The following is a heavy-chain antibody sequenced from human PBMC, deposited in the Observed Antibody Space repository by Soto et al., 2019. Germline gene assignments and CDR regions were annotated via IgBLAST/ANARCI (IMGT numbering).Heavy chain of an antibody. CDR2: ISYDGSNK. CDR1: GFTFSSYA. CDR3: ARARITMIVVVPPSY. Sequence: GGSLRLSCAASGFTFSSYAMHWVRQAPGKGLEWVAVISYDGSNKYYADSVKGRFTISRDNSKNTLYLQMNSLRAEDTAVYYCARARITMIVVVPPSYWGQGTLVTVSS. J-gene: IGHJ4*02. D-gene: IGHD3-22*01. V-gene: IGHV3-30-3*01.